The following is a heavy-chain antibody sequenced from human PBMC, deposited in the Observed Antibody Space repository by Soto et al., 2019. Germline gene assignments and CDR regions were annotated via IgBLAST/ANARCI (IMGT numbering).Heavy chain of an antibody. D-gene: IGHD3-22*01. CDR2: IYYSGST. V-gene: IGHV4-31*02. CDR3: ARVLYYDSSGYYYSPDY. CDR1: GGSISSGGYY. Sequence: SETLSLTCTVSGGSISSGGYYWSWIRQHPGKGLEWIGYIYYSGSTYYNPSLKSRVTISVDTSKNQFSLKLSSVTAADTAVYYCARVLYYDSSGYYYSPDYWGQGTLVTVSS. J-gene: IGHJ4*02.